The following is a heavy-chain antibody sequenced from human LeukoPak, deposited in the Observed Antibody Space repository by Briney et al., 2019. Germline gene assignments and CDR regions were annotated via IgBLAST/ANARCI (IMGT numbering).Heavy chain of an antibody. CDR3: ARAYTGFEAFDY. CDR2: INPNSGGT. Sequence: ASVKVSCKASGYTFIGYYMHWVRQAPGQGLEWMGWINPNSGGTNYAQKFQDRVTMTRGTSISTAYMELSRLRSDDTAMYFCARAYTGFEAFDYWGQGTLVTVSS. V-gene: IGHV1-2*02. D-gene: IGHD5-12*01. CDR1: GYTFIGYY. J-gene: IGHJ4*02.